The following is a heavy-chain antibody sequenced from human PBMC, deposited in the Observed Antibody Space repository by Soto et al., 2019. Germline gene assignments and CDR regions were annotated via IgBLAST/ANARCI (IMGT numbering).Heavy chain of an antibody. J-gene: IGHJ4*02. CDR2: INRDGSET. V-gene: IGHV3-7*05. Sequence: EVQLVESGGGLVQPGGSLRLSCVAFGFTFTNHHMTWVRQAPGKGLEWVANINRDGSETYYVDSVKGRFTISRDNAYNSLSLQMHSLRAEDTGTYYCASDRAVAVWGQGTLVIVSS. D-gene: IGHD6-19*01. CDR3: ASDRAVAV. CDR1: GFTFTNHH.